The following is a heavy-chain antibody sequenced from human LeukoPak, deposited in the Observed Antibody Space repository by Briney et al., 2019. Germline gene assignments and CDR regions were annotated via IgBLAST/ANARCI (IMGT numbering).Heavy chain of an antibody. D-gene: IGHD3-22*01. CDR2: ISSSSSYT. J-gene: IGHJ4*02. CDR1: GFTFSDYQ. Sequence: PGGSLRLSCAASGFTFSDYQMSWIRQAPGKGLEWVSYISSSSSYTYYADSVKGRFTISRDNTKNSLYLQMNSLRAEDTAVYCCASGSGYMPGGQGTLVTVSS. CDR3: ASGSGYMP. V-gene: IGHV3-11*03.